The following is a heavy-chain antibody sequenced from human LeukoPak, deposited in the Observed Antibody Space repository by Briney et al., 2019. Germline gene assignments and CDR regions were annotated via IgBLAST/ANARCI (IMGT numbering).Heavy chain of an antibody. Sequence: SETLSLTCAVYGXSFSGYYWSWIRRPPGRGVEWIGEINHSGSTNYNPSLKSRLHISVDPSKNQFSLELPSVTAPDTAVYYCARGGGYNWNHAHWFDPWGQGTLVTVSS. CDR2: INHSGST. J-gene: IGHJ5*02. CDR3: ARGGGYNWNHAHWFDP. CDR1: GXSFSGYY. V-gene: IGHV4-34*01. D-gene: IGHD1-14*01.